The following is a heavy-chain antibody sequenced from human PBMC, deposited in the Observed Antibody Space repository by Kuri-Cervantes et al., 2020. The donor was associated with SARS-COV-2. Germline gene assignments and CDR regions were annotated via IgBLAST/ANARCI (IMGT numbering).Heavy chain of an antibody. J-gene: IGHJ3*02. CDR1: GFTFDDYA. CDR2: ISWNSNNI. D-gene: IGHD3-10*01. CDR3: AKERGYGYGFDI. Sequence: GGSLRLSCAASGFTFDDYAMHWVRQAPGKGLEWVSGISWNSNNIDYVDSVKGRFTISRDNAKNSPFLQMNSLRAEDMAMYYCAKERGYGYGFDIWGQGTMVTVSS. V-gene: IGHV3-9*03.